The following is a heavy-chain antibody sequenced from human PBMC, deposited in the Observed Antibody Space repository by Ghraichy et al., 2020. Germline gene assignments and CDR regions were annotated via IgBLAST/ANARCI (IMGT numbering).Heavy chain of an antibody. D-gene: IGHD6-6*01. J-gene: IGHJ6*02. CDR2: INTNTGNP. CDR1: GYTFTSYA. CDR3: ARVEQLEDYYYYGMDV. Sequence: ASVKVSCKASGYTFTSYAMNWVRQAPGQGLEWMGWINTNTGNPTYAQGFTGRFVFSLDTSVSTAYLQISSLKAEDTAVYYCARVEQLEDYYYYGMDVWGQGTTVTVSS. V-gene: IGHV7-4-1*02.